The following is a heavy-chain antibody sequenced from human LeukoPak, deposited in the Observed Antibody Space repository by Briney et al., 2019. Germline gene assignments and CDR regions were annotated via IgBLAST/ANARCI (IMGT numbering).Heavy chain of an antibody. CDR3: ARVATGSYDWFDP. CDR1: GFTLNGYW. D-gene: IGHD3-10*01. J-gene: IGHJ5*02. Sequence: PGGSLRLSCAAPGFTLNGYWWNWFRQAPGKGRVWVSRINSDGSTTSYADSVKGRFTISRDNSKNTLCLQMNSLRAEDTAVYFCARVATGSYDWFDPWGQGTLVTVSS. CDR2: INSDGSTT. V-gene: IGHV3-74*01.